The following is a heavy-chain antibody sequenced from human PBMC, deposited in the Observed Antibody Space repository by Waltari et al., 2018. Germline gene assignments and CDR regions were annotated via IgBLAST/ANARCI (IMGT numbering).Heavy chain of an antibody. J-gene: IGHJ4*02. V-gene: IGHV4-38-2*02. D-gene: IGHD1-26*01. CDR1: GYSISSGYY. CDR3: ARVGATVNDY. Sequence: QVQLQESGPGLVKPSETLSLTCTVSGYSISSGYYWGWIRQPPGKGLEWIGSIYHSGSTYYNPSLKSRVTISVDTSKNQFSLKLSSVTAADTAVYYCARVGATVNDYWGQGTQVTVSS. CDR2: IYHSGST.